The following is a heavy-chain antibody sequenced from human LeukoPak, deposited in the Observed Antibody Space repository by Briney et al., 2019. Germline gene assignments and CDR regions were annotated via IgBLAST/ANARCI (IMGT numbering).Heavy chain of an antibody. J-gene: IGHJ4*02. V-gene: IGHV3-11*01. D-gene: IGHD3-9*01. CDR2: ISSSGSTI. Sequence: GGSLRLSCVASGFTFSDYYMSWIRQAPGKGLEWVSYISSSGSTIYYADSVKGRFTISRDNAKNSLYLQMNSLRAEDTAVYYCARDGDYDILTGYSLPFDCWGQGTLVTVSS. CDR1: GFTFSDYY. CDR3: ARDGDYDILTGYSLPFDC.